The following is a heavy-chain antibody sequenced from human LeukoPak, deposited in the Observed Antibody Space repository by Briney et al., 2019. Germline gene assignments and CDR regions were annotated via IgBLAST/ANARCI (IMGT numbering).Heavy chain of an antibody. CDR2: ISGSGGST. D-gene: IGHD1-26*01. Sequence: PGGPLRFSCAASGFTFSSYAMSWVRQAPGKGLEWVSAISGSGGSTYYADSVKGRFTISRDNAKNSLYLQMNSLRAEDTAVYYCARQGTTISGRMSYYYGMDVWGQGTTVTVSS. V-gene: IGHV3-23*01. CDR1: GFTFSSYA. J-gene: IGHJ6*02. CDR3: ARQGTTISGRMSYYYGMDV.